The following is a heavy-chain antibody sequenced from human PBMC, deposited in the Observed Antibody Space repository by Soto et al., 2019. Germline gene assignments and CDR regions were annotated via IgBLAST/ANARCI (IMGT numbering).Heavy chain of an antibody. Sequence: SETLSLTCSVYGASFSGYYWSWIRQSPGKGLEWIGEIHHSGSTHYNPSLKSRLTFSIDESQSQFYMMLTSVTAADTALYFCERGHSTSGYDSWGQGSLVTVSS. CDR3: ERGHSTSGYDS. CDR2: IHHSGST. J-gene: IGHJ4*02. CDR1: GASFSGYY. D-gene: IGHD6-6*01. V-gene: IGHV4-34*01.